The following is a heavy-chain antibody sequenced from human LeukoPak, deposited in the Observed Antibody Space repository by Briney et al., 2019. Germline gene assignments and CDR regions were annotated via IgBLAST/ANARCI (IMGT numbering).Heavy chain of an antibody. D-gene: IGHD6-13*01. Sequence: SETLSLTCTVSGDSISSSPYYWAWIRQSPGEGLEWIATIYYSGTTFYNPSLKSRVTISVDTSKNQFSLKLSSVTAADTAVYYCARQGCVTSSCFFKRAFDIWGQGTMVTVSS. CDR1: GDSISSSPYY. CDR3: ARQGCVTSSCFFKRAFDI. V-gene: IGHV4-39*01. J-gene: IGHJ3*02. CDR2: IYYSGTT.